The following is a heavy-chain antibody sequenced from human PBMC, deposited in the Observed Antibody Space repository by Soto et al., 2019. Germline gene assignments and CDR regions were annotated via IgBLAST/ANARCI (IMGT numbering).Heavy chain of an antibody. Sequence: SGPTLVNPTQTLTLTCTFSGFSLSTSGVALGWIRQPPGKALEWLALIYWDDDKRYRPSLQSRLSIAKDSSESQVVLTMTNMDPVDTGTYYCVYLTSTTTTGGFDVWGQGTSVTVSS. CDR2: IYWDDDK. D-gene: IGHD1-1*01. J-gene: IGHJ3*01. V-gene: IGHV2-5*04. CDR3: VYLTSTTTTGGFDV. CDR1: GFSLSTSGVA.